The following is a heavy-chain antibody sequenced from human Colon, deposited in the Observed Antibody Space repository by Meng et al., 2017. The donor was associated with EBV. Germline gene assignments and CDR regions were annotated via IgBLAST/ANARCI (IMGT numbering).Heavy chain of an antibody. CDR1: GDTVATGRYY. CDR2: IYYIGGT. D-gene: IGHD3-10*01. Sequence: QSQQQVAVPSLVKPSATLPLTCTVSGDTVATGRYYWSWIRQPPGKGLEWIAYIYYIGGTNYNPSLKSRLTISLDTSKNQFSLSLRSVTAADTAVYYCARVSGRSFDPWGQGTLVTVSS. V-gene: IGHV4-61*01. CDR3: ARVSGRSFDP. J-gene: IGHJ5*02.